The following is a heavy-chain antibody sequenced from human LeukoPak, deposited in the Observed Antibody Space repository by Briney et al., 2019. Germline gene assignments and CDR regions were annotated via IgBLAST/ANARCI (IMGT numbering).Heavy chain of an antibody. V-gene: IGHV4-39*01. D-gene: IGHD1-26*01. Sequence: GSLRLSCAASGFTFSSYSMNWVRQPPGKGLEWIGSIYYSGSTYYNPSLKSRVTISVDTSKNQFSLKLSSVTAADTAVYYCARQAAGELLGYWGQGTLVTVSS. CDR3: ARQAAGELLGY. J-gene: IGHJ4*02. CDR2: IYYSGST. CDR1: GFTFSSYSMN.